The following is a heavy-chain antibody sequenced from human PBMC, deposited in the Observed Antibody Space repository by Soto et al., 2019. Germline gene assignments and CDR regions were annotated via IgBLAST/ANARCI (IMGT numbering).Heavy chain of an antibody. Sequence: QLQLQESGPGLVKPSETLSLTCTVSGASISNTGSYWGWIRQSPGRGLEWIGNIYYTGSTYYSPALDSQHSISVDTSKSHATLSLTSLLAAGPAVYFCARGPNIYSAMDVWGRGTTVSVSS. CDR1: GASISNTGSY. V-gene: IGHV4-39*02. CDR2: IYYTGST. CDR3: ARGPNIYSAMDV. D-gene: IGHD7-27*01. J-gene: IGHJ6*02.